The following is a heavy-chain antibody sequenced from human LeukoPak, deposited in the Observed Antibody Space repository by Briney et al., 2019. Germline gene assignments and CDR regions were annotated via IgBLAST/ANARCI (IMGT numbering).Heavy chain of an antibody. Sequence: PSETLSLTCTVSGGPISSSSYYWGWIRQPPGKGLEWIGSIYYSGSTYYNPSLKSRVTISVDTSKNQFSLKLSSVTAADTAVYYCARVVGARGHAFDIWGQGTMVTVSS. CDR3: ARVVGARGHAFDI. D-gene: IGHD1-26*01. CDR2: IYYSGST. J-gene: IGHJ3*02. V-gene: IGHV4-39*01. CDR1: GGPISSSSYY.